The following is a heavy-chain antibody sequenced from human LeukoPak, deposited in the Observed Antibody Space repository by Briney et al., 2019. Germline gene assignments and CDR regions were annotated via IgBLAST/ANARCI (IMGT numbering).Heavy chain of an antibody. J-gene: IGHJ4*02. D-gene: IGHD6-13*01. CDR3: ARDQGYSSSWPFDY. CDR1: GGTFSSYA. V-gene: IGHV1-69*04. CDR2: IIPILGIA. Sequence: SVKVSCKASGGTFSSYAISWVRQAPGQGLEWMGRIIPILGIANYAQKFQGRVTITADKSTSTAYMELSSLRSEDTAVYYCARDQGYSSSWPFDYWGQGTLVTVSS.